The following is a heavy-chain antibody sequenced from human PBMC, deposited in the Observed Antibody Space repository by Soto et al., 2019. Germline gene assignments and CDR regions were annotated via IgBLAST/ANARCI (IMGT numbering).Heavy chain of an antibody. V-gene: IGHV3-15*07. CDR2: IKSNIDGGTT. CDR1: GFTFNNAW. CDR3: ARGFNWLDY. D-gene: IGHD1-20*01. Sequence: GGSLRLSCAASGFTFNNAWMNWVRQAPGKGLEWVGRIKSNIDGGTTDYAAPVKGRSTISRDDSRNMLYLQVDSVRPEDTAVYYCARGFNWLDYWGQGTLVTVSS. J-gene: IGHJ4*02.